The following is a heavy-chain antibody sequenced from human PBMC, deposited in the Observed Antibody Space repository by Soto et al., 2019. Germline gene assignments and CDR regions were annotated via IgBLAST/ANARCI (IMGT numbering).Heavy chain of an antibody. CDR3: ARIRMVAGAQRFDS. CDR1: GFSPSTSGMC. J-gene: IGHJ4*02. Sequence: PTLPYPTQTLTLTYTFSGFSPSTSGMCVSWIRQPPGKDLEWLALIGWDDDQYYSTSLKTRLTIPKDTSKNQVVLTLTNMDTVETAMYYCARIRMVAGAQRFDSWGQGTLGSDCS. D-gene: IGHD6-19*01. V-gene: IGHV2-70*01. CDR2: IGWDDDQ.